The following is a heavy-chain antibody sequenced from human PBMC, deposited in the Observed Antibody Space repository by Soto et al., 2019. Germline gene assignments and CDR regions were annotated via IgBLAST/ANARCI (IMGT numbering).Heavy chain of an antibody. J-gene: IGHJ3*02. D-gene: IGHD4-17*01. Sequence: QVQLVQSGTEVKKPGSSVKVSCKASGGTFSRHAVSWVRQAPGQGLEWMGAIIPIVDATNDAQKFQDRVTITTDESTRTAYMTLRSLRSEDTAVYFCARAPPNDIGDHAAFDIWGQGTMVIVSS. CDR1: GGTFSRHA. V-gene: IGHV1-69*05. CDR2: IIPIVDAT. CDR3: ARAPPNDIGDHAAFDI.